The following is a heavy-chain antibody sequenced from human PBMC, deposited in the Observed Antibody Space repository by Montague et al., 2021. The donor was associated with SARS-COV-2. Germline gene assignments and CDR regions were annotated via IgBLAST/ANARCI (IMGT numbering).Heavy chain of an antibody. CDR2: TYYRSKWQN. CDR3: SCGEITTRGLIYYYGMDV. V-gene: IGHV6-1*01. J-gene: IGHJ6*02. D-gene: IGHD3-10*01. CDR1: GDSVSRNTAF. Sequence: CAISGDSVSRNTAFWNWVRQSPSRGLEFLGRTYYRSKWQNDYAVSVRSRITINPDTSKNQFSLHLNSVTPEDTAVYYCSCGEITTRGLIYYYGMDVWGQGTTVTVSS.